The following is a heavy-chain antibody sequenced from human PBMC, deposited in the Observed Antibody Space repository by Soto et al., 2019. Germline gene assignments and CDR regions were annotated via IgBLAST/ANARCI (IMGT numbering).Heavy chain of an antibody. D-gene: IGHD2-8*01. CDR3: ARGAGVINWFDP. V-gene: IGHV4-31*02. J-gene: IGHJ5*02. CDR2: IYYSGST. CDR1: VGSISSGGYY. Sequence: TLSLTCTVSVGSISSGGYYWSWILQHPGKGLEWIGYIYYSGSTYYNPSLKSRVTISVDTSKNQFSLKLSSVTAADTAVYYCARGAGVINWFDPWGQGTLVTVSS.